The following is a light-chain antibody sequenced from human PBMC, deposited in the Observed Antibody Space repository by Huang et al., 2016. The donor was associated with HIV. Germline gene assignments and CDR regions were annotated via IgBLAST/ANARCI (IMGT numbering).Light chain of an antibody. CDR1: ESLLHSNGYNY. CDR2: SAS. V-gene: IGKV2-28*01. J-gene: IGKJ5*01. Sequence: DIVMTQSPRSLSVTPGEPASISCRSDESLLHSNGYNYLEWYVQKPGESPQRLIYSASNRASGVPDRFSGWGSGTYFTLKISRVEADDVGIYYCMQGLQTRITFGQGTRLEIK. CDR3: MQGLQTRIT.